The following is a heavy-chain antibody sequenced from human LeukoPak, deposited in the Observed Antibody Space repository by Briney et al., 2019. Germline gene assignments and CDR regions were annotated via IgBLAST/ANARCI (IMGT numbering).Heavy chain of an antibody. Sequence: GGSLRLSCAASGFTFSSYWMSWVRQAPGKGLEWVANINQDGSEKYYVDSVKGRFTISRDNAKNSLYLQMNSLRAEDTAVYYCAREYGAQLWFRGPFDYWGQGTLVTVSS. J-gene: IGHJ4*02. V-gene: IGHV3-7*01. CDR3: AREYGAQLWFRGPFDY. CDR1: GFTFSSYW. D-gene: IGHD5-18*01. CDR2: INQDGSEK.